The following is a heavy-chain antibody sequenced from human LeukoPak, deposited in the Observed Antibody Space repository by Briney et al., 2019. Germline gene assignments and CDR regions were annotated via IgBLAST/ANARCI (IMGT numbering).Heavy chain of an antibody. V-gene: IGHV3-23*01. D-gene: IGHD2-21*02. CDR2: ISYSGGDT. J-gene: IGHJ4*02. CDR3: AKFDRTATYFDS. Sequence: GGSLRLSCVVSGFTFDNYAMSWVRQPPGMGLEWVSSISYSGGDTYSADSVKGRFIISRDSSQNTLYLQMDSLRAEDTAVYYCAKFDRTATYFDSWGQGTLVSVSS. CDR1: GFTFDNYA.